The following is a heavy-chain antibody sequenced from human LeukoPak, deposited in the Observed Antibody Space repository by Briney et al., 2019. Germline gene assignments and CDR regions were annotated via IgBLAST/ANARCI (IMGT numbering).Heavy chain of an antibody. Sequence: GGSLRLSCEASGSTFSYYSMSWVRQAPGKGLEWVSSISSTSGYIYYADSVKGRFTISRDNAKNSLYLQMNSLRVEDTAVYYCAREVLRYYDSSGHPHYFDYWGQGTLVTVSS. J-gene: IGHJ4*02. D-gene: IGHD3-22*01. V-gene: IGHV3-21*01. CDR3: AREVLRYYDSSGHPHYFDY. CDR2: ISSTSGYI. CDR1: GSTFSYYS.